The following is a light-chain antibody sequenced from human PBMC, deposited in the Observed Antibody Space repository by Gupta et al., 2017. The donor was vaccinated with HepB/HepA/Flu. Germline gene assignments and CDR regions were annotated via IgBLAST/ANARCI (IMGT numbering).Light chain of an antibody. CDR2: AAS. CDR1: QSISTY. V-gene: IGKV1-39*01. CDR3: QQSYSTPRT. J-gene: IGKJ2*02. Sequence: DIHMTQSPSSLSASVGDRVTITCRASQSISTYLNWYQQKPGKAPKFLSYAASSLQSGVPSRFSGSGSGTDFTLTISSLQPEDFATYYCQQSYSTPRTFGQGTKLEIK.